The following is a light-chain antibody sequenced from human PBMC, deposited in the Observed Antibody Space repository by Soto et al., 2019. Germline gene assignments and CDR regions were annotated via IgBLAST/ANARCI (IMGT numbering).Light chain of an antibody. CDR2: DAS. CDR1: QSVSSK. CDR3: QQYHDWPPFT. J-gene: IGKJ3*01. V-gene: IGKV3-15*01. Sequence: EIVMTQSPATLSVSPGERATLSCWASQSVSSKLAWYQQKPGQAPRLLIYDASTRAPGIPGRFSGSGSGTEFTLTITSLQSEDFAVYYCQQYHDWPPFTFGPGTKVDIK.